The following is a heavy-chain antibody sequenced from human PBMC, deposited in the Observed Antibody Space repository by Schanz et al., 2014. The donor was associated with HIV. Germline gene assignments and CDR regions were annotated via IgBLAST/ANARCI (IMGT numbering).Heavy chain of an antibody. Sequence: EVQLVESGGGLAKPGGSLTLSCAASGFTFSSYSLNWVRQAPGKGLEWVSAISGTGGSTYYADSVKGRFTISRDNSRNTLYLQMNSLRAEDTAVYFCAKDWRLEQWLVGGPQDYWGQGTLVPVSP. CDR3: AKDWRLEQWLVGGPQDY. V-gene: IGHV3-23*04. J-gene: IGHJ4*02. CDR1: GFTFSSYS. D-gene: IGHD6-19*01. CDR2: ISGTGGST.